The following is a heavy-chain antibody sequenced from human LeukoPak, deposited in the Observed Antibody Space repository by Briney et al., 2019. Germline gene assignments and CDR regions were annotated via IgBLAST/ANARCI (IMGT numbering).Heavy chain of an antibody. V-gene: IGHV3-30*04. CDR1: GFTFSNHA. CDR3: AKIGTVTTAVGY. Sequence: PGGSLRLSCAASGFTFSNHAMHWVRQGPGKGLEWVAVISYDGSNKYYADSVKGRFTISRDNSKNTLYLQMNSLRAEDTAVYYCAKIGTVTTAVGYWGQGTLVTVSS. CDR2: ISYDGSNK. D-gene: IGHD4-17*01. J-gene: IGHJ4*02.